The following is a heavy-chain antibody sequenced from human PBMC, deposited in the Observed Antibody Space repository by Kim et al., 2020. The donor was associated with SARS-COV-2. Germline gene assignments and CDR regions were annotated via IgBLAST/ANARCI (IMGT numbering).Heavy chain of an antibody. CDR1: GGTFSSYA. V-gene: IGHV1-69*13. CDR3: AREAGWEPNSYYYYYYGMDV. D-gene: IGHD1-26*01. CDR2: IIPIFGTA. Sequence: SVKVSCKASGGTFSSYAISWVRQAPGQGLEWMGGIIPIFGTANYAQKFQGRVTITADESTSTAYMELSSLRSEDTAVYYCAREAGWEPNSYYYYYYGMDVWGQGTTVTVSS. J-gene: IGHJ6*02.